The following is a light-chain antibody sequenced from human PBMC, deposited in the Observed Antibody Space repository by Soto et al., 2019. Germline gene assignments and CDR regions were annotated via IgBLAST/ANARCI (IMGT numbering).Light chain of an antibody. V-gene: IGKV1-39*01. CDR2: VAS. Sequence: DIQMTQSLSSLSASVGDRVTITCRASQSISNSLSWYQQKPGKAPNFLIYVASTLQSGVPSRFSGSGSGTHFTLTISSLKPEAVATYYCQQTFSPPYTFGQGTKLEIK. CDR3: QQTFSPPYT. J-gene: IGKJ2*01. CDR1: QSISNS.